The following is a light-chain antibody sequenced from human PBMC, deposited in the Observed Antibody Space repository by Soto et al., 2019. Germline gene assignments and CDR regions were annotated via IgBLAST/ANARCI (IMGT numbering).Light chain of an antibody. CDR2: RSN. CDR3: SAWDDSLNGRV. J-gene: IGLJ3*02. V-gene: IGLV1-47*01. Sequence: QSVLTQPPSASGTPGQRVTISCSGSSSNIGSNYVYWYQQLPGTAPKLLIYRSNQRPSGVPDRFSGSKSGPSASLAISGLRSEDEADYYCSAWDDSLNGRVFGGGTKLTVL. CDR1: SSNIGSNY.